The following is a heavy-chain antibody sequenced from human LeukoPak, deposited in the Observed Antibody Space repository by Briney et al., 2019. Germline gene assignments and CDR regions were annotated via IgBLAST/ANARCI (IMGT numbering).Heavy chain of an antibody. D-gene: IGHD2-2*01. CDR1: GFTFSSYG. Sequence: PGGSLRLSCAASGFTFSSYGMHWVRQAPGKGLEWVAFIRYDGSNKYYADSVKGRFTNSRDNSKNTLYLQMNSLRAEDTAVYYCATEDIVVVPAAIHDYYYYMDVWGKGTTVTVSS. J-gene: IGHJ6*03. CDR3: ATEDIVVVPAAIHDYYYYMDV. V-gene: IGHV3-30*02. CDR2: IRYDGSNK.